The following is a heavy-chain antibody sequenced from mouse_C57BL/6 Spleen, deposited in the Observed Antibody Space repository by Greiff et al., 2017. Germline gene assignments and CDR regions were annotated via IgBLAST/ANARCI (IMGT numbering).Heavy chain of an antibody. CDR2: IDPSDSYT. CDR1: GYTFTSYW. J-gene: IGHJ4*01. CDR3: AREAAMDY. V-gene: IGHV1-59*01. Sequence: QVQLQQPGAELVRPGTSVKLSCKASGYTFTSYWMHWVKQRPGQGLEWIGVIDPSDSYTNYNQKFKGKATLTVDTSSSTAYMQLSSLTSEDSAVXYCAREAAMDYWGQGTSVTVSS.